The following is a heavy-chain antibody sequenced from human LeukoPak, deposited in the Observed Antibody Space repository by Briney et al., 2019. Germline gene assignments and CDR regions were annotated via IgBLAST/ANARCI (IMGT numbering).Heavy chain of an antibody. CDR2: ISWNSGSI. CDR3: AKDMGGGSYGIDY. V-gene: IGHV3-9*01. Sequence: PGRSLRLSCAASGFTFDDYAMHWVRQAPGPGLEWVSGISWNSGSIGYADSVKGRFTISRDNAKNSLYLQMNSLRAEDTALYYCAKDMGGGSYGIDYWGQGTLVTVSS. J-gene: IGHJ4*02. D-gene: IGHD1-26*01. CDR1: GFTFDDYA.